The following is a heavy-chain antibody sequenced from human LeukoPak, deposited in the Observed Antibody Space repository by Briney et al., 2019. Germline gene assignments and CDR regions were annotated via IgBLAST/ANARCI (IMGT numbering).Heavy chain of an antibody. CDR3: ARFAYCGTGCWYYFDY. D-gene: IGHD2-21*02. V-gene: IGHV4-4*09. Sequence: PSETLSLTCTVSGGSINGYYWSWIRQSPGTGLEWIGYIYPSGRTSANPSLTCRITISADTSKNQFSLNLISVTAADTAVYYCARFAYCGTGCWYYFDYWGREPWPPSP. CDR1: GGSINGYY. J-gene: IGHJ4*02. CDR2: IYPSGRT.